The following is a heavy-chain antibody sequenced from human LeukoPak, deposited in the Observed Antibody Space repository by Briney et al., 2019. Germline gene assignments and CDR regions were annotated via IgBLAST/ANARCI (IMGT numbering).Heavy chain of an antibody. CDR1: GGSISSYY. D-gene: IGHD3-10*01. V-gene: IGHV4-34*01. Sequence: PSETLSLTCTVSGGSISSYYWSWIRQPPGKGLEWIGEINHSGSTNYNPSLKSRVTISVDTSKNQFSLKLSSVTAADTAVYYCARTYGSGSYYKRWGQGTLVTVSS. J-gene: IGHJ4*02. CDR3: ARTYGSGSYYKR. CDR2: INHSGST.